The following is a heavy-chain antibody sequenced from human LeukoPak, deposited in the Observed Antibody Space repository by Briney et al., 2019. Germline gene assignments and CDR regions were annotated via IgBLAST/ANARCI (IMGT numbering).Heavy chain of an antibody. CDR1: GGSISSYY. J-gene: IGHJ4*02. D-gene: IGHD3-16*01. Sequence: SETLSLTCTVSGGSISSYYWSWIRQPAGKGLEWIGRIYTSGSTNYNPSLKSRVTMSVDTSKNQFSLKLSSVTAADTAVYYCARVGDYVWGTQYYFDYWGQGTLATVSS. CDR3: ARVGDYVWGTQYYFDY. V-gene: IGHV4-4*07. CDR2: IYTSGST.